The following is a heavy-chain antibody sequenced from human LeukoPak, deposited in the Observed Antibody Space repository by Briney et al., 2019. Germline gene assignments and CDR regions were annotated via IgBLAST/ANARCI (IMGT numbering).Heavy chain of an antibody. J-gene: IGHJ4*02. D-gene: IGHD3-22*01. V-gene: IGHV3-30*03. Sequence: PGRSLRLSCAASGFTFSSYGMHWVRQAPGKGLEWVAVISYDGSNKYYADSVKGRFTISRDNAKNSLYLQMNSLRAEDTAVYYCARMYYYDSSGYSGPGDWGQGTLVTVSS. CDR1: GFTFSSYG. CDR2: ISYDGSNK. CDR3: ARMYYYDSSGYSGPGD.